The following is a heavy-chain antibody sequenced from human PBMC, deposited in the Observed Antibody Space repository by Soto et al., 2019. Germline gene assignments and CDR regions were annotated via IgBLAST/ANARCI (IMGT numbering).Heavy chain of an antibody. Sequence: GGSLRLSCAASGFTFSSYCMHWVRQAPGKGLEWVAVISYDGSNKYYADSVKGRFTISRDNSKNTLYLQMNSLRAEDTAVYYCAKDLPGSSGPKYDSVWGSYRTSGYHYGMYGWGQGTTVTVSS. CDR2: ISYDGSNK. V-gene: IGHV3-30*18. CDR3: AKDLPGSSGPKYDSVWGSYRTSGYHYGMYG. D-gene: IGHD3-16*02. J-gene: IGHJ6*02. CDR1: GFTFSSYC.